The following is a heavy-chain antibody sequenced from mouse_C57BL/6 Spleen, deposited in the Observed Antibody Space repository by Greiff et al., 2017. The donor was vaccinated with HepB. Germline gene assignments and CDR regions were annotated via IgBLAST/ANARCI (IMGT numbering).Heavy chain of an antibody. J-gene: IGHJ3*01. Sequence: VQLKQSGPELVKPGASVKIPCKASGYTFTDYNMDWVKQSHGKSLEWIGDINPNNGGTIYNQKFKGKATLTVDKSSSTAYMELRSLTSEDTAVYYCARSSYGNYGWFAYWGQGTLVTVSA. D-gene: IGHD2-10*02. V-gene: IGHV1-18*01. CDR3: ARSSYGNYGWFAY. CDR2: INPNNGGT. CDR1: GYTFTDYN.